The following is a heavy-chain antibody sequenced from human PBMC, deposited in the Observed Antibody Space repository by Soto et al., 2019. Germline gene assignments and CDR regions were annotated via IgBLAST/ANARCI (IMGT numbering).Heavy chain of an antibody. D-gene: IGHD7-27*01. CDR1: GGSISSYY. Sequence: PSETLSLTCTVSGGSISSYYWSWIRQPAGKGLEWIGRIHTGGSTNYNPSLKSRVTMSVDTSKNQFSLELSSVTAADTAVYYCARDLNWGLSNWFDPWGQGTLVTVSS. V-gene: IGHV4-4*07. CDR3: ARDLNWGLSNWFDP. CDR2: IHTGGST. J-gene: IGHJ5*02.